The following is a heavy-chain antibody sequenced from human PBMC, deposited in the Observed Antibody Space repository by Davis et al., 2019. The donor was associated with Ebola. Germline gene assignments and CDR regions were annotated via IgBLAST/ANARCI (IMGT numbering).Heavy chain of an antibody. CDR2: IYYSGST. CDR3: ARLCGSYGCYYYGMDV. J-gene: IGHJ6*02. D-gene: IGHD1-26*01. CDR1: GGSISSSSYY. V-gene: IGHV4-39*01. Sequence: PSETLSLTCTVSGGSISSSSYYWGWIRQPPGKGLEWIGSIYYSGSTYYNPSLKSRVTISVATSKNQFSLKLSSVTAADTAVYYCARLCGSYGCYYYGMDVWGQGTTVTVSS.